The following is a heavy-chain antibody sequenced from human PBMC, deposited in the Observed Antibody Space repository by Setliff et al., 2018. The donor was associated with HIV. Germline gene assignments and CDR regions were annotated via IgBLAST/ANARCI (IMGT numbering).Heavy chain of an antibody. CDR3: ARAGYFGSGSFYFNY. CDR2: IYHTGST. J-gene: IGHJ4*02. V-gene: IGHV4-59*01. CDR1: GGSISSYY. Sequence: SETLSLTCTVSGGSISSYYWSWIRQPPGKGLEWIGSIYHTGSTNYNPSLKSRVTISVDTSKNQFSLKLGSVAAADTAVYYCARAGYFGSGSFYFNYWGQGTLVTVSS. D-gene: IGHD3-10*01.